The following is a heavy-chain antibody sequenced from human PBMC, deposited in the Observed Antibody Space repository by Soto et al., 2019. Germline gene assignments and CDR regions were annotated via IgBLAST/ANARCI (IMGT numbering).Heavy chain of an antibody. D-gene: IGHD6-19*01. CDR1: GFTFKGSA. V-gene: IGHV3-23*01. CDR3: AKGRGSGWAWYFDN. CDR2: ISGTGAST. J-gene: IGHJ4*01. Sequence: PGGSLRLSCAASGFTFKGSAMNGVRQAPGKGLEWVASISGTGASTWYAESVRGRFSISRDNSKNTLYLQMNSLRAEDKAVYYCAKGRGSGWAWYFDNWGHGTLVTVSS.